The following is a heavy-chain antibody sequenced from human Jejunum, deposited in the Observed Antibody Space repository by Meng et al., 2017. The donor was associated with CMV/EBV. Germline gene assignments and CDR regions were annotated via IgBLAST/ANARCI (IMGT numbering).Heavy chain of an antibody. D-gene: IGHD7-27*01. CDR3: MRAHPLGT. CDR2: IKEDGSDI. V-gene: IGHV3-7*04. CDR1: GFTFSEFW. Sequence: SCVASGFTFSEFWMRWVRQTPGRGPEWVANIKEDGSDISYVDSVRGRFTISRDNAKNSLYLQMNSLTAEDTALYYCMRAHPLGTWGQGTRVTVSS. J-gene: IGHJ4*02.